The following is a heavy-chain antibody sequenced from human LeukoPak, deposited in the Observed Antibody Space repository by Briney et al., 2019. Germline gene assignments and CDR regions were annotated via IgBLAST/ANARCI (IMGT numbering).Heavy chain of an antibody. CDR3: AKDLTMIVVVITTGRG. J-gene: IGHJ4*02. D-gene: IGHD3-22*01. CDR2: ISGSGGST. Sequence: GGSLRPSCAASGFTFSSYAMSWVRQAPGKGLEWVSAISGSGGSTYYADSVKGRFTISRDNSKNTLYLQMNSLRAEDTAVYYCAKDLTMIVVVITTGRGWGQGTLVTVSS. V-gene: IGHV3-23*01. CDR1: GFTFSSYA.